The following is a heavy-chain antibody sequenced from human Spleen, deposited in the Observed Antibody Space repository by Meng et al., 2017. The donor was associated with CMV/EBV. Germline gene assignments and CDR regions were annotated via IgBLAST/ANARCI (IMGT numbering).Heavy chain of an antibody. CDR1: GYIFTSYY. V-gene: IGHV1-69*06. CDR2: IIPMFGTA. CDR3: ARDKYSVIIRTQTSGTFDI. D-gene: IGHD2/OR15-2a*01. Sequence: SVKVSCKASGYIFTSYYIQWVRQAPGQGLEWMGWIIPMFGTANYAQKFQDRVTITADRSTNTAYMELSSLRSEDTAVYYCARDKYSVIIRTQTSGTFDIWGQGTLVTVSS. J-gene: IGHJ3*02.